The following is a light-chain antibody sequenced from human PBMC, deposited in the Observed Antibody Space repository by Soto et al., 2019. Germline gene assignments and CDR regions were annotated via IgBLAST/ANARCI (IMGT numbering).Light chain of an antibody. Sequence: DIVMTQTPLSLPVAPGEPASISCRSSQSLLDSDDGKTYLDWYLQKPGQSPQLLIYTLSYRAPGVPDRFSGSGSRTDFTLKISRVEAEDVGVYYCMQRIEFPWTFGQGTRVELK. J-gene: IGKJ1*01. CDR2: TLS. CDR1: QSLLDSDDGKTY. CDR3: MQRIEFPWT. V-gene: IGKV2-40*01.